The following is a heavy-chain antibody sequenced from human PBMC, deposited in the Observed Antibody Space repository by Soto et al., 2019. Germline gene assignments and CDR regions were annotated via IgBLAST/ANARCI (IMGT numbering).Heavy chain of an antibody. CDR2: IFSNDEN. CDR3: ARSEDTTLLFDP. Sequence: SGPTLVNPTETLTLTCTVSGFSLGNARMGVSWIRQPPGKALEWLAHIFSNDENSYSTSLKSRLTISKDTSKSQVVLTMTNMDPVDTATYYCARSEDTTLLFDPWGQGTLVTVSS. J-gene: IGHJ5*02. CDR1: GFSLGNARMG. V-gene: IGHV2-26*01. D-gene: IGHD1-1*01.